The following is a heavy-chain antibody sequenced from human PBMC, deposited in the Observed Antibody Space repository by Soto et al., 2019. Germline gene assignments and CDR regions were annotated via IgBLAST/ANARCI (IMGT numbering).Heavy chain of an antibody. D-gene: IGHD3-10*01. CDR3: AREQAAGGAFDI. V-gene: IGHV3-13*01. CDR2: IGTAGDT. J-gene: IGHJ3*02. Sequence: GGSLRLSCAASGFTFSSYDMHWVRQATGKGLEWVSAIGTAGDTYYPGSVKGRFTISRENAKNSLYLQMNSLRAGDTAVYYCAREQAAGGAFDIWGQGTMVTVSS. CDR1: GFTFSSYD.